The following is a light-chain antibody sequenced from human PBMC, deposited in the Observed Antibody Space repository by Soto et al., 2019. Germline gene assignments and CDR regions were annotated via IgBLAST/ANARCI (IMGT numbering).Light chain of an antibody. V-gene: IGKV1-5*01. J-gene: IGKJ4*01. CDR2: DAS. CDR1: QSISSW. CDR3: QQYNSYPRT. Sequence: DIQMTQSPSTLSASVGDRVTITCRASQSISSWLAWYQQKPGKAPKLLIYDASRLESGVPSRFSGSGSGTEFTLTISSLQPDEFATYYCQQYNSYPRTFGGGTQGEIK.